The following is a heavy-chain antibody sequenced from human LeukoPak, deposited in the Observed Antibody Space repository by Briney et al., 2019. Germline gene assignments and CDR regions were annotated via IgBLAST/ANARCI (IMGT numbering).Heavy chain of an antibody. D-gene: IGHD3-3*01. CDR3: AKGEDYDFWSGLDY. CDR2: IYSDGSR. V-gene: IGHV3-53*01. J-gene: IGHJ4*02. Sequence: PGGSLRLSCAASGFSVSSTYISWVRQAPGKGLEWVSVIYSDGSRYYADSVKGRFTISRDNSKNTLYLQMNSLRAEDTAVYYCAKGEDYDFWSGLDYWGQGTLVTVSS. CDR1: GFSVSSTY.